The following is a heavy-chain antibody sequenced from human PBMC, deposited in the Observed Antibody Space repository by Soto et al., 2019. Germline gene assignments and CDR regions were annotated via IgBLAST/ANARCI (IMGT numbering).Heavy chain of an antibody. Sequence: QVQLVQSGAEVKKPGSSVKVSCKASGGTFSSYSINWVRQAPGHGLEGMGEIIPIFGTANYAQKFQGRVTITADESTSTAYMELSSLRSEDTAVYYCARDGGRHSGGIDYWGQGTLVTVSS. CDR2: IIPIFGTA. J-gene: IGHJ4*02. V-gene: IGHV1-69*01. CDR1: GGTFSSYS. D-gene: IGHD1-26*01. CDR3: ARDGGRHSGGIDY.